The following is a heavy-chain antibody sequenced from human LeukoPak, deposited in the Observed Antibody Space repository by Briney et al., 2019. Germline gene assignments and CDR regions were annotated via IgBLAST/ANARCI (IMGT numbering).Heavy chain of an antibody. D-gene: IGHD6-19*01. CDR3: AKVAGIAVAGTPFDY. CDR2: ISWNSGSI. J-gene: IGHJ4*02. Sequence: GRSLRLSCAASGFTFDDYAMHWVRQAPGKGLEWVSGISWNSGSIGYADSVKGRFTISRDNAKNSLYLQMNSLRAEDTALYYCAKVAGIAVAGTPFDYWGQGTLVTVSS. CDR1: GFTFDDYA. V-gene: IGHV3-9*01.